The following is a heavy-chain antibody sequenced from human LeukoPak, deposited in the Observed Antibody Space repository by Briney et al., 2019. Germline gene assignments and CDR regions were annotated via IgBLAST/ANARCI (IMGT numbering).Heavy chain of an antibody. CDR1: GGSMSSFY. V-gene: IGHV4-4*07. J-gene: IGHJ4*02. CDR3: ARVLGWAAFDY. CDR2: IYSSGST. Sequence: SETLSLTCTVSGGSMSSFYWSWFRQPAGKGLEWIRRIYSSGSTNYNPSLKSRVTMSADTSNNHFSLKLNSVTAADTAVYYCARVLGWAAFDYWGQGILVTVSS. D-gene: IGHD2-15*01.